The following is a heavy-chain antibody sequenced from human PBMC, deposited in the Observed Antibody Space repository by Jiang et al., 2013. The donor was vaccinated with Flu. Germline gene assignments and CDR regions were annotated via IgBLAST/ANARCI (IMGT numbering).Heavy chain of an antibody. D-gene: IGHD1-14*01. CDR2: MNPNSGNT. J-gene: IGHJ4*02. V-gene: IGHV1-8*01. CDR3: ARGSGRKRGPAY. CDR1: FTSYD. Sequence: FTSYDINWVRQATGQGLEWMGWMNPNSGNTGYAQKFQGRVTMTRNTSISTAYMELSSLRSEDTAVYYCARGSGRKRGPAYWGQGTLVTVSS.